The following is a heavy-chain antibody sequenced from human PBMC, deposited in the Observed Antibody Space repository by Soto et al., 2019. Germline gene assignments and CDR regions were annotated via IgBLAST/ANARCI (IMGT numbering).Heavy chain of an antibody. CDR1: GGSISSGGYY. J-gene: IGHJ5*02. D-gene: IGHD6-13*01. Sequence: QVQLQASGPGLVKPSQTLSLTCTVSGGSISSGGYYWSWIRQHPGKGLEWIGYIYYSGSTYYNPSLKSRVTISVDTSKNQFALKLSSVTAADTAVYYCARAEQQLVGWFDPWGQGTLVTVSS. CDR3: ARAEQQLVGWFDP. CDR2: IYYSGST. V-gene: IGHV4-31*03.